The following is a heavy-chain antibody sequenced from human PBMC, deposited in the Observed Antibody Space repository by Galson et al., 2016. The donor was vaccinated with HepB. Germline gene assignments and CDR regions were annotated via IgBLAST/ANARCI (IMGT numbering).Heavy chain of an antibody. V-gene: IGHV5-10-1*01. D-gene: IGHD3-16*02. CDR1: GYNFINYW. CDR2: SHPSDSYT. CDR3: ARHSRDVSYCSTTTFPNFDY. J-gene: IGHJ4*02. Sequence: QSGAEVKKPGESLTISCKGSGYNFINYWISWVRQMPGKGLEWMGRSHPSDSYTNYSPSFRGHVTISADKSISTAYLQWSSLKASDTAIYYCARHSRDVSYCSTTTFPNFDYWGQGTLVTVSS.